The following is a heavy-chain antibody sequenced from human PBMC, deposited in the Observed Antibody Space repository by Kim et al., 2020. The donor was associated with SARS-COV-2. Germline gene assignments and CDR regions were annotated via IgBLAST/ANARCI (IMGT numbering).Heavy chain of an antibody. J-gene: IGHJ4*01. D-gene: IGHD6-6*01. V-gene: IGHV3-30-3*01. CDR1: GFTFSSYA. Sequence: GGSLRLSCAASGFTFSSYAMHWVRQAPGKGLEWVAVISYDGSNKYYADSVKGRFTISRDNSKNTLYLQMNSLRAEDTAVYYCARDPSLAARPLFFDYWC. CDR3: ARDPSLAARPLFFDY. CDR2: ISYDGSNK.